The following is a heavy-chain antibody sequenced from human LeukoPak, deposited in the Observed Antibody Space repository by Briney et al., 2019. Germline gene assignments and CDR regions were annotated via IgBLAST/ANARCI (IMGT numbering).Heavy chain of an antibody. CDR2: IYHSGSD. D-gene: IGHD2-2*01. CDR1: GYSISSGYY. J-gene: IGHJ5*02. V-gene: IGHV4-38-2*02. CDR3: ARGGRRDIVVVPAGWFDP. Sequence: PSETLSLTCTVSGYSISSGYYWGWVRQPPGKGLEWIGNIYHSGSDFYNPSLKSRVTISVDTSKNQFSLKLSSVTAADTAVYYCARGGRRDIVVVPAGWFDPWGQGTLVTVSS.